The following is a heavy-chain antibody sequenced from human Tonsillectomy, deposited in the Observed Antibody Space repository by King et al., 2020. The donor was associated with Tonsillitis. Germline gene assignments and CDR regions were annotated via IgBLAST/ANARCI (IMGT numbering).Heavy chain of an antibody. CDR3: ARDRAMIRGVPHNWFEP. CDR1: GYSFTSYA. V-gene: IGHV1-3*04. Sequence: HVQLVQSGAEVKKPGASVKVSCKASGYSFTSYAIHWVRQAPGQGLEWMGWINTGYGNTIYSQKFQGRVTITRDTSANIAYMELSSLTSEDTAVYYCARDRAMIRGVPHNWFEPWGQGTLVTVS. CDR2: INTGYGNT. J-gene: IGHJ5*02. D-gene: IGHD3-10*01.